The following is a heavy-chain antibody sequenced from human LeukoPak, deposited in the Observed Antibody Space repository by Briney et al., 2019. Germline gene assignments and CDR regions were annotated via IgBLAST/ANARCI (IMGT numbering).Heavy chain of an antibody. V-gene: IGHV4-34*01. CDR1: GGSFSGYY. CDR3: ARVARPITAAMAVNRLRYFDY. D-gene: IGHD5-18*01. Sequence: SETLSLTCAVYGGSFSGYYWSWIRQPPGKGLEWIGEINHSGSTNYNPSLKSRVTISVDTSKNQFSLKLSSVTAADTAVYYCARVARPITAAMAVNRLRYFDYWGQGTLVTVSS. CDR2: INHSGST. J-gene: IGHJ4*02.